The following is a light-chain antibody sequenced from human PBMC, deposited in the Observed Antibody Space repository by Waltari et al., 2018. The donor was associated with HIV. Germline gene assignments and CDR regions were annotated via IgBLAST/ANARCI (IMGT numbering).Light chain of an antibody. CDR2: DAI. CDR1: QDISNY. CDR3: QQYGNVSPLT. J-gene: IGKJ4*01. Sequence: DIQMTQSPSSLSASVGDRVTITCQASQDISNYLNWYQQKPGKAPNVLIYDAINLEIGVPSRFSGSGSGTDFTFTISSLQPEDIGTYFCQQYGNVSPLTFGGGTTVEVK. V-gene: IGKV1-33*01.